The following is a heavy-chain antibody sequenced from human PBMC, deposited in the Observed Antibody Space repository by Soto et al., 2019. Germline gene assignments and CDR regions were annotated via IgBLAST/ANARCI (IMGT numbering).Heavy chain of an antibody. Sequence: QVQLQQWGAGLLKPSETLSLTCAVYGGSFSGYYWSWIRQPPGKGLEWIGEINHSGSTNYNPSLKSRVTLSVDTSKNQCSLTLSSVTAADTAVYYCARVPSRLGAVAGPLFDYWGQGTLVTVSS. D-gene: IGHD6-19*01. J-gene: IGHJ4*02. V-gene: IGHV4-34*01. CDR3: ARVPSRLGAVAGPLFDY. CDR1: GGSFSGYY. CDR2: INHSGST.